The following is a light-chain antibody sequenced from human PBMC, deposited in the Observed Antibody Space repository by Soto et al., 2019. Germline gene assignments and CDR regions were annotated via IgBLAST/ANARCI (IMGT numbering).Light chain of an antibody. V-gene: IGKV1-39*01. J-gene: IGKJ3*01. CDR2: TAS. CDR1: QNINTY. Sequence: DIQMTQSPSSLSASVGDRVTITCRASQNINTYLNWYQQRPGQASQLLIFTASSFQGGVPARFSASGSRTDFTLTISSLQPDDFATYYCQQTSAAPFTFGPGTKVDIK. CDR3: QQTSAAPFT.